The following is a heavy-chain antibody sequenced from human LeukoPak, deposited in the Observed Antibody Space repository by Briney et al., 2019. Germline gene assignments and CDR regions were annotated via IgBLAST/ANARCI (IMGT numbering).Heavy chain of an antibody. CDR3: ARSYSSSWYMSFDY. CDR2: INPNSGGT. D-gene: IGHD6-13*01. V-gene: IGHV1-2*02. Sequence: ASVTVSCKASGYTFTCYYMHWVRQAPGQGLEWMGWINPNSGGTNYAQKFQGRVTVTRDTSISTAYMELSRLRSDDTAVYYCARSYSSSWYMSFDYWGQGTLVTVSS. J-gene: IGHJ4*02. CDR1: GYTFTCYY.